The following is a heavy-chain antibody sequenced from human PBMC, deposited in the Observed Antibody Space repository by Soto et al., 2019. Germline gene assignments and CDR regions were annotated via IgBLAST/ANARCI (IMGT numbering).Heavy chain of an antibody. J-gene: IGHJ4*02. V-gene: IGHV1-18*01. CDR3: ARTTNTRFDY. D-gene: IGHD2-8*01. CDR1: GYTFTSYG. Sequence: QVQLVQSGAEVKKPGASVKVSCKASGYTFTSYGISWVRQAPGQGLEWMGWISAYNGNTHYAQKLQGRVTMTTDTYTRTAYMELRGMRSDDTAVDYCARTTNTRFDYWGQGTLVTVSS. CDR2: ISAYNGNT.